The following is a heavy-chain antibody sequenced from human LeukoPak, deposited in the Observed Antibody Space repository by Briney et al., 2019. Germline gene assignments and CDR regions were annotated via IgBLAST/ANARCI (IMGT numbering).Heavy chain of an antibody. CDR2: IYGSGST. CDR3: ASYGGDYSYYYYGMDV. CDR1: GGSISGGSYY. Sequence: SETLSLTCTVSGGSISGGSYYWNWVRQPAGKGLEWIGRIYGSGSTNYTPSLKSRVTMSVDTSKNQFSLKLRSVTAADTAVYYCASYGGDYSYYYYGMDVWGQGTTVTVSS. V-gene: IGHV4-61*02. J-gene: IGHJ6*02. D-gene: IGHD4-17*01.